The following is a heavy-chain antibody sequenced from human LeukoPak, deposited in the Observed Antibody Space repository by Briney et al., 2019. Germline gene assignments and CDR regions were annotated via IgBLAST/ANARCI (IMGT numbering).Heavy chain of an antibody. J-gene: IGHJ4*02. D-gene: IGHD3-16*02. Sequence: GGSLRLSCAASGFTFSAYAMSWVRQAPGKGLEWVSTIRGSGTNTYYADSVNGRFTISRDNSKNTLYLQMNSLRAVDTAIYYCARDYDYVWGSYRLWYFDYWGQGTLVTVSS. CDR1: GFTFSAYA. CDR3: ARDYDYVWGSYRLWYFDY. CDR2: IRGSGTNT. V-gene: IGHV3-23*01.